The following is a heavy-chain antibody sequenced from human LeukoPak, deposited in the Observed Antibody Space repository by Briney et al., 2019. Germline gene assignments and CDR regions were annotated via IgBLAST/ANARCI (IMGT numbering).Heavy chain of an antibody. CDR3: ASLAPFPTIFGVVNNDAFDI. J-gene: IGHJ3*02. CDR1: GYTFTGYY. D-gene: IGHD3-3*01. V-gene: IGHV1-2*02. Sequence: ASVKVSCKASGYTFTGYYMHWVRQAPGQGLEWIGWINPNSGGTNYAQKFQGRVTMTRDTSISTAYMELSRLRSDDTAVYYCASLAPFPTIFGVVNNDAFDIWGQGTMVTVSS. CDR2: INPNSGGT.